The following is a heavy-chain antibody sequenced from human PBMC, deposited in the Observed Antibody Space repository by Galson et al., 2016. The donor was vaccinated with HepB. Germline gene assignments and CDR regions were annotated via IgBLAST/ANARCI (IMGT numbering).Heavy chain of an antibody. J-gene: IGHJ6*02. CDR2: IWNDGKNK. V-gene: IGHV3-33*06. CDR3: AKVRQLAYSYGMDV. CDR1: GFTFSNYG. Sequence: SLRLSCAASGFTFSNYGIHWVRQAPGKGLEWVAVIWNDGKNKQYADSVKGRFTISRDNSRDTLFLLMTSLRAEDTAVYYCAKVRQLAYSYGMDVWGQGTTVTVSS. D-gene: IGHD6-6*01.